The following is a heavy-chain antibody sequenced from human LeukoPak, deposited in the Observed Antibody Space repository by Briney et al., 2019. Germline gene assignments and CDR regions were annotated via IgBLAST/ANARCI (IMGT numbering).Heavy chain of an antibody. J-gene: IGHJ4*02. CDR3: ARDTYYYDSSGPEPLDY. CDR1: GGTFISYA. Sequence: SVKVSCKASGGTFISYAISWVRQAPGRGLEWMGGIIPIFGTANYAQKFQGRVTITADESTSTAYMELSSLRSEDTAVYYCARDTYYYDSSGPEPLDYWGQGTLVTVSS. V-gene: IGHV1-69*13. D-gene: IGHD3-22*01. CDR2: IIPIFGTA.